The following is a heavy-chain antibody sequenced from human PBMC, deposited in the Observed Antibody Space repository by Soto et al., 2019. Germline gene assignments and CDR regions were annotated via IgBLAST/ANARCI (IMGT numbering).Heavy chain of an antibody. CDR1: GFIFSHYA. CDR2: ISGSGGST. Sequence: GGSPRLSCTASGFIFSHYAMSWVRQAPGKGLEWVSAISGSGGSTYYADSVKGRFTISRDNSKNTLYLQMNSLRAEDTAVYYCAKCRAARRLDAFDIWGQGTMVTVSS. J-gene: IGHJ3*02. D-gene: IGHD6-6*01. V-gene: IGHV3-23*01. CDR3: AKCRAARRLDAFDI.